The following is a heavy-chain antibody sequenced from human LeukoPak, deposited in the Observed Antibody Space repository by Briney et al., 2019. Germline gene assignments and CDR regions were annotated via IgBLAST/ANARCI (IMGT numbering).Heavy chain of an antibody. D-gene: IGHD6-13*01. CDR3: ARHSSSWYPDY. CDR2: IHYTGST. V-gene: IGHV4-59*08. J-gene: IGHJ4*02. CDR1: GGSIRSYY. Sequence: SETLSLTCTVSGGSIRSYYLSWIRQPPGKGLEWIGYIHYTGSTNYNPSLTGRVPISVDTSKNQFSLQLRSVTATDTAAYFCARHSSSWYPDYWGQGTLVTVSS.